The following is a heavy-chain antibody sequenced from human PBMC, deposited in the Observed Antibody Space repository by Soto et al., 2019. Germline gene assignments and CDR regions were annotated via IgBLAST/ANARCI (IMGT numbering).Heavy chain of an antibody. D-gene: IGHD6-13*01. CDR3: VADTGYSSSWSSNWFDP. CDR2: IVVGSGNT. J-gene: IGHJ5*02. CDR1: GFTFTSSA. Sequence: GASVKVSCKASGFTFTSSAVQWVRQARGQRLEWIGWIVVGSGNTNYAQKFQERVTITRDMSTSTAYMELSSLRSEDTAVYYCVADTGYSSSWSSNWFDPWGQGTLVTVSS. V-gene: IGHV1-58*01.